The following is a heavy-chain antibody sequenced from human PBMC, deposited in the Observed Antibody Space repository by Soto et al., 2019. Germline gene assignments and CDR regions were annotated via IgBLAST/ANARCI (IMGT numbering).Heavy chain of an antibody. CDR2: ISSSSSTI. D-gene: IGHD3-16*02. Sequence: GGSLRLSCAASGFTFSSYSMNWVRQAPGKGLEWVSYISSSSSTIYYADSVKGRFTISRDNAKNSLYLQMNSLRAEDTAVYYCARYDRVAFGGVIVKGDYWGQGTLVTVSS. CDR1: GFTFSSYS. CDR3: ARYDRVAFGGVIVKGDY. J-gene: IGHJ4*02. V-gene: IGHV3-48*04.